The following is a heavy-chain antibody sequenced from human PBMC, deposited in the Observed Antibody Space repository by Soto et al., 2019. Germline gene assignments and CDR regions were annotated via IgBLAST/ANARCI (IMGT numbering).Heavy chain of an antibody. D-gene: IGHD3-10*01. J-gene: IGHJ4*01. Sequence: SETLSLTCTVSGGSIRSSDYYWAWIRQPPGKGLEWIGSIYRSGTTYYNPSLKSRVTISVDTSKSQFSLNLISVTAADTAVYYCARHVSYYPTPFDYWGHGILVTVSS. V-gene: IGHV4-39*01. CDR2: IYRSGTT. CDR1: GGSIRSSDYY. CDR3: ARHVSYYPTPFDY.